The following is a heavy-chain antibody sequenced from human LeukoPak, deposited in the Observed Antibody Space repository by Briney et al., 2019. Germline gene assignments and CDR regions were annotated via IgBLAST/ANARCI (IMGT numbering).Heavy chain of an antibody. CDR3: VRRRETPIYGMDV. D-gene: IGHD5-24*01. J-gene: IGHJ6*02. Sequence: GGSLRLSCAASGFTFNNYGMTWVRQAPGKGLEWVSVISGSGDTTYYADSVRGRFTISRDNSKNTVYLQMNSLRAEDTAVYYCVRRRETPIYGMDVWGQGTTVTVSS. V-gene: IGHV3-23*01. CDR2: ISGSGDTT. CDR1: GFTFNNYG.